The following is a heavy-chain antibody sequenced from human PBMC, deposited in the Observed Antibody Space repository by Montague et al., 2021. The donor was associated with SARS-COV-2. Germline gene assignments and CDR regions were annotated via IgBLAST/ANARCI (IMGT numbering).Heavy chain of an antibody. Sequence: SETLSLTCTVSAGSISTNSYYWAWIRRPPGKSLEWIGSISYSGSTYFNPSLESRLTMSVDTSKNHFSLKLSSVTAADTAVYYCARLWDSYGSGSYKNSWFDPWGQGTRVTVSS. J-gene: IGHJ5*02. CDR2: ISYSGST. CDR1: AGSISTNSYY. CDR3: ARLWDSYGSGSYKNSWFDP. V-gene: IGHV4-39*02. D-gene: IGHD3-10*01.